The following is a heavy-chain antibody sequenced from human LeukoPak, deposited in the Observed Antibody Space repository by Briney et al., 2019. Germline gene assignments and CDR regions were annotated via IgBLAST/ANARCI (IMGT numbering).Heavy chain of an antibody. CDR2: INPNSGST. CDR3: ARGSYDSSEGDY. Sequence: GASVKVSCKASGYTFTGYYMHWVRQAPGQGLEWMGWINPNSGSTNYAQKFQGRVTTTRDTSISTAYMELSRLRSDDTAVYYCARGSYDSSEGDYWGQGTLVTVSS. CDR1: GYTFTGYY. V-gene: IGHV1-2*02. J-gene: IGHJ4*02. D-gene: IGHD3-22*01.